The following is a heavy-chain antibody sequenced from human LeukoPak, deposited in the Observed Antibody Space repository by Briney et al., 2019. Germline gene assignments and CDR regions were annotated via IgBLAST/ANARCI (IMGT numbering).Heavy chain of an antibody. Sequence: SETLSLTCTVSGGSISSSSYYWGWLRQPPGKGLGWLGSIYYSGSTYYNPSLKSRVTISVDTSKNQFSLKLSSVTAADTAVYYCGRYTSSWEAVFDYWGQGTLVTVSS. D-gene: IGHD6-13*01. J-gene: IGHJ4*02. V-gene: IGHV4-39*01. CDR1: GGSISSSSYY. CDR3: GRYTSSWEAVFDY. CDR2: IYYSGST.